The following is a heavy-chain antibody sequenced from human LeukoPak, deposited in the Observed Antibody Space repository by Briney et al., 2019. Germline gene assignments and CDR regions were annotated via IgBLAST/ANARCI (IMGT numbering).Heavy chain of an antibody. CDR3: TTSRHSSSWYYNDY. J-gene: IGHJ4*02. D-gene: IGHD6-13*01. V-gene: IGHV3-48*01. Sequence: GGSLRLSCLGSGFTFSGNSMNWVRQAPGSPLEGASHISASRTIIHYADSVKGRVTISRDDAKNSVFLQMNRLRVEDTAVYYCTTSRHSSSWYYNDYWGQGILVTVS. CDR2: ISASRTII. CDR1: GFTFSGNS.